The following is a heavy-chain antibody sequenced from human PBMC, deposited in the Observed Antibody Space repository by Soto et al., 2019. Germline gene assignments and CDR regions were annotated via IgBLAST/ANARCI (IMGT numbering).Heavy chain of an antibody. J-gene: IGHJ6*03. Sequence: GGSLRLSYAASGFTFSNYWMHWVRQAPGKGLVWVSRINSDGSSTSYADSVKGRFTISRDNAKNTLYLQMNSLRAEDTAVYHCARVGEYSGYDHQDYYYYMDVWGKGTTVTVSS. D-gene: IGHD5-12*01. CDR3: ARVGEYSGYDHQDYYYYMDV. CDR2: INSDGSST. CDR1: GFTFSNYW. V-gene: IGHV3-74*01.